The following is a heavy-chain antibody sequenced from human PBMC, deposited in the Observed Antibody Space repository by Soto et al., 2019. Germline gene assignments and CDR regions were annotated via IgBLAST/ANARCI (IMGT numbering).Heavy chain of an antibody. CDR3: ARADYEILTGSYAMDV. Sequence: QVQLQESGPRLVKPSETLSLTCTVSDDFISSYYWNWIRQPAGKGLEWIGRVSTNGATNYNPSLESRVTMSVDTSKNQFSLKLTSVTAADTAVYFCARADYEILTGSYAMDVWGQATTVTVSS. V-gene: IGHV4-4*07. D-gene: IGHD3-9*01. CDR2: VSTNGAT. J-gene: IGHJ6*02. CDR1: DDFISSYY.